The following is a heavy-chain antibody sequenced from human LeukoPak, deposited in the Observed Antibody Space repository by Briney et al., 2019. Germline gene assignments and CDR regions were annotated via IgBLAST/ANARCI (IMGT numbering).Heavy chain of an antibody. CDR3: ARDFSSGYDWGDRWFDP. V-gene: IGHV4-30-4*08. Sequence: PSETLSLTCTVSGDSISSADYYWTWIRQPPGKGLELVGFIYYSGSTKYNPSLKSRVTISAATSKTQFSLKLSSVTAADTAVYYCARDFSSGYDWGDRWFDPWGQGTLVTVSS. J-gene: IGHJ5*02. CDR1: GDSISSADYY. D-gene: IGHD5-12*01. CDR2: IYYSGST.